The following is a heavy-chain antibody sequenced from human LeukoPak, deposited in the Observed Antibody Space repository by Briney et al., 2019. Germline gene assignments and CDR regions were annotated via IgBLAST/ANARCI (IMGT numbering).Heavy chain of an antibody. CDR2: ISSSSSTI. CDR1: GFTFSSYS. D-gene: IGHD3-22*01. V-gene: IGHV3-48*04. CDR3: ARATYYYDSSGSPNY. J-gene: IGHJ4*02. Sequence: PGGSLRLSCAASGFTFSSYSMNWVRQAPGKGLEWVSYISSSSSTIYYADSVKGRFTISRDNAKNSLYLQMNSLRAEDTAVYYCARATYYYDSSGSPNYWGQGTLVTVSS.